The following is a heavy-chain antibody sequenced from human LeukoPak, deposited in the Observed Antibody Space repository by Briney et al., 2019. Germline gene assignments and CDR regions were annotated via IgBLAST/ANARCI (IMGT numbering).Heavy chain of an antibody. J-gene: IGHJ5*02. CDR1: GGSISSYY. V-gene: IGHV4-4*07. CDR3: ARGTMIRGGIITSRWFDP. D-gene: IGHD3-10*01. Sequence: SETLSLTCTVSGGSISSYYWSWIRQPAGQGLEWIGRIYTTGSTNYNPSLKSRVTMSIDASKNQFSLNLRSVTAADTAVYYCARGTMIRGGIITSRWFDPWGQGTLVTVSS. CDR2: IYTTGST.